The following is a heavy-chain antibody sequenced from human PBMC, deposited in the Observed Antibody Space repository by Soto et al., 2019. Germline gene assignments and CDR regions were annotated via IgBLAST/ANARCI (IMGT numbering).Heavy chain of an antibody. CDR3: ARDDVVPNWFDP. Sequence: ASVKVSCKASGYTFTSYAMHWVRQAPGQRLEWMGWINAGNGNTKYSQKFQGRVTITRDTSASTAYMELSSLRSEDTAVYYCARDDVVPNWFDPWGQGTLVTVSS. CDR2: INAGNGNT. CDR1: GYTFTSYA. D-gene: IGHD2-21*01. J-gene: IGHJ5*02. V-gene: IGHV1-3*01.